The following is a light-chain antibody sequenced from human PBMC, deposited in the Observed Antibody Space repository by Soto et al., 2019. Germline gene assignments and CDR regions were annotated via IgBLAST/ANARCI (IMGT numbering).Light chain of an antibody. CDR2: DVS. CDR1: RSDVGGYDY. J-gene: IGLJ1*01. Sequence: QAVLTQPASVSGSPGQSITISCTGTRSDVGGYDYVSWYQQHPGKAPKLIIYDVSNRPSGVSNRFSGSKSGNTASLTISGLQAEDEADYYCSSYTTSSTLFGTGTKLTVL. V-gene: IGLV2-14*03. CDR3: SSYTTSSTL.